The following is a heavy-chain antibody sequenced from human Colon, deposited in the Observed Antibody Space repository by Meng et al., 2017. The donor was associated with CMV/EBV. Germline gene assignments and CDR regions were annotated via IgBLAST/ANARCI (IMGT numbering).Heavy chain of an antibody. V-gene: IGHV3-23*01. CDR3: ARDSTSNYGYYFDY. CDR1: GFTFSSYA. Sequence: GESLKISCAASGFTFSSYAMSWVRQAPGKGLEWVSSISDSSGSIYYADSVKGRFTISRDNSKNTLYLQMNSLRAEDTAVYYCARDSTSNYGYYFDYWGQGTLVTVSS. D-gene: IGHD4-11*01. J-gene: IGHJ4*02. CDR2: ISDSSGSI.